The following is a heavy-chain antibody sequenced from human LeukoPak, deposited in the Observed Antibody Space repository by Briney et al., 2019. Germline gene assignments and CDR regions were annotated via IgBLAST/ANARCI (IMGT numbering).Heavy chain of an antibody. D-gene: IGHD3-9*01. CDR3: AKTWYFDWNHDGGFDY. J-gene: IGHJ4*02. CDR2: ISSSGSTI. CDR1: GFTFSSYE. Sequence: PGGSLRLSCAASGFTFSSYEMNWVRQAPGKGLEWVSYISSSGSTIYYADSVKGRFTISRDNGENSLFLQMNSLRAEDTAVYYCAKTWYFDWNHDGGFDYWGQGTLVTVSS. V-gene: IGHV3-48*03.